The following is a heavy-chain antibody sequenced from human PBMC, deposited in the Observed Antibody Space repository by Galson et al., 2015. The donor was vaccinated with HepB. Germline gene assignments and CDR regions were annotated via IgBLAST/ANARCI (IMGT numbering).Heavy chain of an antibody. V-gene: IGHV3-23*01. CDR1: GFTFSSYT. D-gene: IGHD2-15*01. CDR3: AKKTVVVLGEEHFDS. Sequence: SLRLSCAASGFTFSSYTMTWVRQAPGKGLEWVSVISDSGGTTFYADSVKGRFTISRDNSKNTLYLQMNSLRVEDTALYYCAKKTVVVLGEEHFDSWGQGTLVTVSS. CDR2: ISDSGGTT. J-gene: IGHJ4*02.